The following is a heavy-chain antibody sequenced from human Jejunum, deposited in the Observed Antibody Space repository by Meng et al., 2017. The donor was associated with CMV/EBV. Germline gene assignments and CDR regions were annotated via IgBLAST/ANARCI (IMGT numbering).Heavy chain of an antibody. Sequence: YWGWIRHPPGKELEWIGNPYYRGRTYYNPSLRSRVSISVDTSKDQFSLNLNSVTAADTAVYYCARGVHGRYCPTTTCYLVDYWGQGTLVTVSS. D-gene: IGHD2-2*01. CDR2: PYYRGRT. CDR3: ARGVHGRYCPTTTCYLVDY. V-gene: IGHV4-39*07. J-gene: IGHJ4*02. CDR1: Y.